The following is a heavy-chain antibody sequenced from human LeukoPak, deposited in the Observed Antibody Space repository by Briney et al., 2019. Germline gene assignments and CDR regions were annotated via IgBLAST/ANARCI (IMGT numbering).Heavy chain of an antibody. Sequence: PGGSLRLSCEASGFTISDHHIDWVRQAPGKGLEWVSSISSSSSYIYYADSVKGRFTISRDNAKNSLYLQMNSLRAEDTAVYYCARDPDSSIELQLGLYYYYYYMDVWGKGTTVTVSS. D-gene: IGHD5-24*01. CDR3: ARDPDSSIELQLGLYYYYYYMDV. J-gene: IGHJ6*03. CDR2: ISSSSSYI. V-gene: IGHV3-21*01. CDR1: GFTISDHH.